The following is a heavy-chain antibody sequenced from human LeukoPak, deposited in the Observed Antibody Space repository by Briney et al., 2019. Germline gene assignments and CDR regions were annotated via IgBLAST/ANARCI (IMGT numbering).Heavy chain of an antibody. CDR2: IDPNTGRT. Sequence: ASVKVSCKPSGYTFTDYYLPWVRQAPGQGLEWMGWIDPNTGRTNFAEKFQGRVTMTRDTSVSTAYMDLSRLGSDDTAVYYCARTPFTVIRGVIEAGMDVWGQGTTVTVSS. CDR1: GYTFTDYY. D-gene: IGHD3-10*01. V-gene: IGHV1-2*02. CDR3: ARTPFTVIRGVIEAGMDV. J-gene: IGHJ6*02.